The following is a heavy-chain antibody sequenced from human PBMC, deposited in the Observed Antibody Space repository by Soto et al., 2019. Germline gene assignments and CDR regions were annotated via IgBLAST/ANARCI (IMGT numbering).Heavy chain of an antibody. CDR1: GFTFNAYG. Sequence: QVQLVESGGGVVQPGRSLRLSCSASGFTFNAYGMHWVRQAPGKGLEWVALIWYDGINKFYADSVKGRFTISRDNSKNTLYLQLSSLRADDTAVYYCARDFAAADPAHVDYWGQGTLVTVSS. CDR2: IWYDGINK. V-gene: IGHV3-33*01. CDR3: ARDFAAADPAHVDY. J-gene: IGHJ4*02. D-gene: IGHD6-13*01.